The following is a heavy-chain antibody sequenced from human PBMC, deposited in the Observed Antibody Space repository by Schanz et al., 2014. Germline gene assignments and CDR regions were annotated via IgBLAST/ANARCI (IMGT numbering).Heavy chain of an antibody. CDR3: ASDFWSGYSHYYYGLDV. Sequence: QVQLVQSGAEAKKPGASVKVSCKASGHPFTAYYMHWVRQAPGQGLEWMGRINPNSGGTNYAQKFQGRVTMTRDTSISTAYMELSSLTSEDTAVYYCASDFWSGYSHYYYGLDVWGQGTTVTVSS. CDR1: GHPFTAYY. D-gene: IGHD3-3*01. V-gene: IGHV1-2*06. CDR2: INPNSGGT. J-gene: IGHJ6*02.